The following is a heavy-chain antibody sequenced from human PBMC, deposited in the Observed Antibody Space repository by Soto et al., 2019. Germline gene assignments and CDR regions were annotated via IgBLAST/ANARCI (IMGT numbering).Heavy chain of an antibody. CDR3: AHRQRKVSFDY. CDR2: TYWYYDN. CDR1: GFSLSTSGVG. J-gene: IGHJ4*02. V-gene: IGHV2-5*01. Sequence: QITLKESGPTLVKPTQTLTLTCTFSGFSLSTSGVGVGWILQPPVKALELLALTYWYYDNRYSPSLQSRLTITNENYKKQVVLNMTNMDPVDTATYYCAHRQRKVSFDYWGQGTLVTVSS.